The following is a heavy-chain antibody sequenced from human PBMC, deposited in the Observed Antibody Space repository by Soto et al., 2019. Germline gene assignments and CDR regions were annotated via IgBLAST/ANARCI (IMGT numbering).Heavy chain of an antibody. Sequence: ASVKVSCKASGYTFTSYAMHWVRQAPGQRPEWMGWINAGNGNIKYSQKFQGRVTINRDTSASTAYMELSSLRSEDTAVYYCARGVGYYDFWSGYLLLGYYYGMDVWGQGTTVTVSS. CDR1: GYTFTSYA. D-gene: IGHD3-3*01. V-gene: IGHV1-3*01. CDR3: ARGVGYYDFWSGYLLLGYYYGMDV. CDR2: INAGNGNI. J-gene: IGHJ6*02.